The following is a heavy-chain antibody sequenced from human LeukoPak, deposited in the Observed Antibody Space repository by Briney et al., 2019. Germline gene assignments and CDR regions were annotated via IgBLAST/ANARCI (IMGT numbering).Heavy chain of an antibody. CDR1: GFTFSSSA. Sequence: GGSLRLSCAASGFTFSSSAMSWVRQVPGKGLEWVSGISASGGSTSYADSVKGRFTISRDNSKNTLYLQMNSLRAEDTAVYYCAKDLAGYAFDYWGQGTLVTVSS. CDR3: AKDLAGYAFDY. CDR2: ISASGGST. V-gene: IGHV3-23*01. J-gene: IGHJ4*02. D-gene: IGHD5-12*01.